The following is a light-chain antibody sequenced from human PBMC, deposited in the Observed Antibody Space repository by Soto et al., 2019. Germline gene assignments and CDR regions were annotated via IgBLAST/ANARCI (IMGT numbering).Light chain of an antibody. J-gene: IGKJ1*01. Sequence: DIPMTQSPSSLSASAGDRVTITCRASQSVKDYLNWYQQEPGKAPKLLIYGTSSLQNVVPSRFSGSGSVTDFTLTITSLQPEDFATYYCQQSYSGPPTFGQGNKVEIK. CDR3: QQSYSGPPT. V-gene: IGKV1-39*01. CDR2: GTS. CDR1: QSVKDY.